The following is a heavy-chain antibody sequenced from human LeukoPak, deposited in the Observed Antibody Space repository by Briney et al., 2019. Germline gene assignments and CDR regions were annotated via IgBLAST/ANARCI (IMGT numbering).Heavy chain of an antibody. V-gene: IGHV3-74*01. J-gene: IGHJ6*03. CDR3: ARAKYSSSWYSFYYYYYMDV. CDR2: INSDGSST. Sequence: GGSLRLSCAASGFTFSSYWMHWVRQAPGKGLVWVSRINSDGSSTSYADSVKGRFTISRDNAKNTLYLQMNSLRAEDTAVYYCARAKYSSSWYSFYYYYYMDVWGKGTTVTVSS. D-gene: IGHD6-13*01. CDR1: GFTFSSYW.